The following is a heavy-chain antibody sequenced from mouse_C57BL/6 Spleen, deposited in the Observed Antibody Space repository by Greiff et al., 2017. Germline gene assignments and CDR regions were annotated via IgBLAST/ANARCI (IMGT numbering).Heavy chain of an antibody. CDR3: ARGYDYYAMDY. V-gene: IGHV1-76*01. Sequence: QVQLQESGAELVRPGASVKLSCKASGYTFTDYYINWVKQRPGQGLEWIARIYPGSGNTYYNEKFKGKATLTAEKSSSPAYMQLISLTSEDSAVYFCARGYDYYAMDYWGQGTSVTVSS. CDR1: GYTFTDYY. CDR2: IYPGSGNT. J-gene: IGHJ4*01.